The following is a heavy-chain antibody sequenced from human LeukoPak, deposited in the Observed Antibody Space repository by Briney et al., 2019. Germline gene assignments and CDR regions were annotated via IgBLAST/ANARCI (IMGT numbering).Heavy chain of an antibody. D-gene: IGHD3-16*02. J-gene: IGHJ4*02. Sequence: GCPKLWCAASGFPFSRYSMNWVRQAPGKWLERVSSMSSSNSYIYYADSVKGRVTISRDNVKNSLYLQMNSLRADDTAVYYCARDRETYRGRPLDYWGQGTLVTVSS. V-gene: IGHV3-21*01. CDR1: GFPFSRYS. CDR2: MSSSNSYI. CDR3: ARDRETYRGRPLDY.